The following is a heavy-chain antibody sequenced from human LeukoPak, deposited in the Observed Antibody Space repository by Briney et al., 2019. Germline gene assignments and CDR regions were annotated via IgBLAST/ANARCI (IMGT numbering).Heavy chain of an antibody. D-gene: IGHD5-18*01. V-gene: IGHV1-46*01. CDR2: INPSGDPT. CDR1: GYTFTSYY. CDR3: AREIGPRQLHLWGSAFDY. Sequence: ASVKVSCKASGYTFTSYYMHWVRQAPGQGLEWVGIINPSGDPTTYAQKFQGRVTMTSDMSTSTVYMELSSLRSEDTAVYYCAREIGPRQLHLWGSAFDYWGQGTLVTVSS. J-gene: IGHJ4*02.